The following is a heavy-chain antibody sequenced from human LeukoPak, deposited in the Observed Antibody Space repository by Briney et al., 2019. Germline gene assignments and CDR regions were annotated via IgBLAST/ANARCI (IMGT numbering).Heavy chain of an antibody. V-gene: IGHV3-7*01. Sequence: GGSLRLSCAASGFTFSSYWMSWVRQAPGKGLEWVANIKQDGSEKYYVDSVKGRFTISRDNAKNSLYLQVNSLRAEDTAVYYCARDVGVVYDFWSGYYTGKEYFQHWGQGTLVTVSS. CDR3: ARDVGVVYDFWSGYYTGKEYFQH. CDR1: GFTFSSYW. CDR2: IKQDGSEK. J-gene: IGHJ1*01. D-gene: IGHD3-3*01.